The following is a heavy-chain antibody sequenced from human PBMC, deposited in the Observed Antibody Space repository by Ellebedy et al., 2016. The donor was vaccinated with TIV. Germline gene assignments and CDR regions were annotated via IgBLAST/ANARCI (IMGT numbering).Heavy chain of an antibody. CDR3: ARVPGDCTTTNCYYYHGMDV. J-gene: IGHJ6*02. CDR1: GFDFLTYS. CDR2: ISSSSSYI. V-gene: IGHV3-21*01. Sequence: GGSLRLSCAASGFDFLTYSMTWVRQAPGKGLEWVSSISSSSSYIDYTDSVKSRFSISRDNANYSVFLQMNSLRAEDTAVYYCARVPGDCTTTNCYYYHGMDVWGQGTAVTVSS. D-gene: IGHD1-26*01.